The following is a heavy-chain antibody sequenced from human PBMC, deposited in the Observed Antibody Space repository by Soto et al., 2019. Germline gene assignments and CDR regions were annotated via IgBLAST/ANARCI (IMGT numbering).Heavy chain of an antibody. CDR1: GFTFSSYW. D-gene: IGHD3-9*01. CDR2: IKQDGSEK. Sequence: PGGSLRLSCAASGFTFSSYWMSWVRQAPGKGLEWVANIKQDGSEKYYVDSVKGRFTISRDNAKNSLYLQMNSLRAEDTAVYYCARGSRGAILRYFDWLLHLYDYWGQGT. CDR3: ARGSRGAILRYFDWLLHLYDY. V-gene: IGHV3-7*05. J-gene: IGHJ4*02.